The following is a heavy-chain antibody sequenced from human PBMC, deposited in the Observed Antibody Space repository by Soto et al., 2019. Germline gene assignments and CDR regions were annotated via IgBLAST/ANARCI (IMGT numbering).Heavy chain of an antibody. V-gene: IGHV3-7*01. CDR3: ASKRLYFYGLDV. Sequence: PGGCLRLSCTASGFSLSTSWMTWVRQAPGKGLEWVANIMQDGSDKYYVDSVKGRFTISRDNAKNSLYLQMTSLRAEDTAVYYCASKRLYFYGLDVWGQGTTVTVSS. J-gene: IGHJ6*02. CDR2: IMQDGSDK. CDR1: GFSLSTSW.